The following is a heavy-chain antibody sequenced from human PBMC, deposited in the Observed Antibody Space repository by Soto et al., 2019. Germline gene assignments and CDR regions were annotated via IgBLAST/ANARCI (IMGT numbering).Heavy chain of an antibody. D-gene: IGHD3-10*01. CDR3: ARDSSYYGSGRGVLDY. V-gene: IGHV3-66*01. J-gene: IGHJ4*02. CDR2: IYSDGST. CDR1: GFTVSTNY. Sequence: EVQLVESGGGLVQPGGSLRLSCAVSGFTVSTNYMSWVRQAPGKGLESVSIIYSDGSTYYADSVKGRFTTSRDRARNTLYLQMDNLGADDTAVYHCARDSSYYGSGRGVLDYWGQGTLVTVSS.